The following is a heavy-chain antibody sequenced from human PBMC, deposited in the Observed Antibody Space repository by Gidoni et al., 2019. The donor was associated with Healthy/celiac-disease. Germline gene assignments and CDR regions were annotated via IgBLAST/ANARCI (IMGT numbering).Heavy chain of an antibody. D-gene: IGHD6-13*01. J-gene: IGHJ3*02. V-gene: IGHV3-48*03. CDR3: ARVIAAAGEEDAFDI. CDR1: GFPFSCYE. CDR2: ISSSGSTI. Sequence: EVQLVESGGGLVQPGGSLRLSCGASGFPFSCYEMNWVRQAPGKGLEWVSYISSSGSTIYYADSGKGRFTISRDNAKNSLYLQMNSLRAEDTAVYYCARVIAAAGEEDAFDIWGQGTMVTVSS.